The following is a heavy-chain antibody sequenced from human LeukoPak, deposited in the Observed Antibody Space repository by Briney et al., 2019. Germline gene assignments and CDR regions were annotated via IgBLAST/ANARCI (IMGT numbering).Heavy chain of an antibody. V-gene: IGHV1-2*02. CDR2: INSHSGGT. Sequence: ASVKVSCKASGYSFTDYYIHWVRQAPGQGLEWMGWINSHSGGTNYALKFQGRVIMARDTSTTTVYMEVTRLRSDDTALYYCARDGSSLTYYFDFWGQGTLVTVSS. CDR1: GYSFTDYY. CDR3: ARDGSSLTYYFDF. J-gene: IGHJ4*02.